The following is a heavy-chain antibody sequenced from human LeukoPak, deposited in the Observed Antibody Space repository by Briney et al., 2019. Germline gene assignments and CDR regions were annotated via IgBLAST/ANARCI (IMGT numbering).Heavy chain of an antibody. V-gene: IGHV4-30-4*07. J-gene: IGHJ4*02. CDR2: IYYRGST. D-gene: IGHD4-17*01. CDR1: GGSISSGGYS. CDR3: ARVSVGNYGDYGVDY. Sequence: SETLSLTCTVSGGSISSGGYSWSWIRQPPGKGLEWIGYIYYRGSTYYNPSLKSRVTISVDTSKNQFSLKLSSVTAADTAVYYCARVSVGNYGDYGVDYWGQGTLVTVSS.